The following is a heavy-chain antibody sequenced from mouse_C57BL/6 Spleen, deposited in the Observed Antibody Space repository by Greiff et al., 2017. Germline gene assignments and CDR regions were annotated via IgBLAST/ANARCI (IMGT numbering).Heavy chain of an antibody. Sequence: EVQLVESGGGLAKPGGSLKLSCAASGFTFSDYGMHWVRQAPEKGLEWVAYISSGSSNIYYADTVKGRSTISRDNAKNTLFLQLTSLRSEDTAMYYCARSAAVVAPYYAMGYRGHGPSVTVSS. CDR3: ARSAAVVAPYYAMGY. V-gene: IGHV5-17*01. CDR2: ISSGSSNI. J-gene: IGHJ4*01. D-gene: IGHD1-1*01. CDR1: GFTFSDYG.